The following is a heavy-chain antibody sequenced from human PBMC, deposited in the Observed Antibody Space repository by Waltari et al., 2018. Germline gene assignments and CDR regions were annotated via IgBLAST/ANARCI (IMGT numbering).Heavy chain of an antibody. Sequence: EVQLVESVGGLVQPGGSLRLSCAASGFPFSRYWMSWVRQAPGKGLEWVANIKQDGSEKYYVDSVKGRFTISRDNAKNSLFLQMNSLRAEDTAVYYCASRYYFDYWGLGTLVTVSS. CDR2: IKQDGSEK. J-gene: IGHJ4*02. CDR3: ASRYYFDY. V-gene: IGHV3-7*01. CDR1: GFPFSRYW.